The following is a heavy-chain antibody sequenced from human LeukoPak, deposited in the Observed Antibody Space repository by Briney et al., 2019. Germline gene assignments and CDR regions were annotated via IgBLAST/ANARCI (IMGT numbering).Heavy chain of an antibody. CDR2: ISYDGSNK. CDR1: GFTFSSYG. CDR3: AKEASGSYYFDY. Sequence: GGSLRLSCAASGFTFSSYGMYWVRQAPGKGLEWVAVISYDGSNKYYADSVKGRFTISRDNSKNTLYLQMNSLRAEDTAVYYCAKEASGSYYFDYWGQETLVTVSS. D-gene: IGHD1-26*01. J-gene: IGHJ4*02. V-gene: IGHV3-30*18.